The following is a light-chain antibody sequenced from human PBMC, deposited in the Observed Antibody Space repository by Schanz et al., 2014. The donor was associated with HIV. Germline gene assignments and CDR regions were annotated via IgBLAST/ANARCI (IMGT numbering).Light chain of an antibody. J-gene: IGKJ1*01. CDR1: QSVLYSSNSLNY. CDR2: WAS. Sequence: DIVMTQSPDSLAVSLGERATINCKSSQSVLYSSNSLNYLAWYQQKPGQPPKLLIYWASTRESGVPDRFSGSGSGTDFTLTISSLQAEDVAVYYCQQYYSDKPTFGQGTKVEMK. CDR3: QQYYSDKPT. V-gene: IGKV4-1*01.